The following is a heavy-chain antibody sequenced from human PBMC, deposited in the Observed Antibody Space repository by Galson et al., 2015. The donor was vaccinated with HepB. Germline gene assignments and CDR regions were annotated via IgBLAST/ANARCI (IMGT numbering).Heavy chain of an antibody. J-gene: IGHJ4*02. CDR3: AKGTWLHDHDFDY. CDR2: IRTSGGST. Sequence: SLRLSCAASGFTFSEYAMSWVRQAPGKGLEWVSTIRTSGGSTYYADSVKGRFTISRDNSKNTLYLQMSSLRAEDTAVYYCAKGTWLHDHDFDYWGQGTLVTVSS. V-gene: IGHV3-23*01. CDR1: GFTFSEYA. D-gene: IGHD3-9*01.